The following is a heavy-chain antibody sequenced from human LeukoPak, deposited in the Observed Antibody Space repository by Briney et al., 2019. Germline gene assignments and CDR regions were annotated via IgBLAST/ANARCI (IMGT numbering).Heavy chain of an antibody. J-gene: IGHJ4*02. CDR3: AKGEGYSSSSRVDY. CDR1: GFTLSSCA. V-gene: IGHV3-23*01. D-gene: IGHD6-6*01. CDR2: ISGSGGST. Sequence: GGSLRLSCAASGFTLSSCAMSWVRQAPGKGLEWVSGISGSGGSTYYADSVEGRFTISRDNSKNTLYLQMNSLRAEDTAVYYCAKGEGYSSSSRVDYWGQGTLVTVSS.